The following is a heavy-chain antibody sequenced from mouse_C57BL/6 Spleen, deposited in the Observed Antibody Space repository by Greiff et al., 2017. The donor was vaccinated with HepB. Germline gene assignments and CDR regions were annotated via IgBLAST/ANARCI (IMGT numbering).Heavy chain of an antibody. CDR3: ARGKIYYDYGGGFDY. CDR2: IDPSDSET. D-gene: IGHD2-4*01. V-gene: IGHV1-52*01. Sequence: QVQLKQSGAELVRPGSSVKLSCKASGYTFTSYWMHWVKQRPIQGLEWIGNIDPSDSETHYNQKFKDKATLTVDKSSSTAYMQLSSLTSEDSAVYYCARGKIYYDYGGGFDYWGQGTTLTVSS. J-gene: IGHJ2*01. CDR1: GYTFTSYW.